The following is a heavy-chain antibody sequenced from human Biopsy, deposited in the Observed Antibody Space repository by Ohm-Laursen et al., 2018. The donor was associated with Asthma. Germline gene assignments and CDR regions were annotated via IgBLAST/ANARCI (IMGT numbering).Heavy chain of an antibody. V-gene: IGHV4-31*02. Sequence: QTLSLTCAISYGSTTSGGYYWTWIRQHPGKGLEWIGFIYYSGSTYYNPSLKSRVSISIDTSKNQFSLKLSSVTAADTAVYYCARAQDYYDSRGYYRSFDYWGQGTLVTVSS. CDR1: YGSTTSGGYY. CDR3: ARAQDYYDSRGYYRSFDY. CDR2: IYYSGST. J-gene: IGHJ4*02. D-gene: IGHD3-22*01.